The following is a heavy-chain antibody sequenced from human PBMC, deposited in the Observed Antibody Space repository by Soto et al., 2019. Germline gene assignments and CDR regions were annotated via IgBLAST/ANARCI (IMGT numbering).Heavy chain of an antibody. Sequence: QVQLVQSGAEVKKPGASVKVSCKASGYTFTSYGISWVRQAPGQGLEWMGWISAYNGNTNYAQKLQGRVTMTTDTSTSTAYMELRSLRSDDTAVYYCARAKQRMERAPHAVYGMDVWGQGTTFTVSS. J-gene: IGHJ6*01. CDR2: ISAYNGNT. CDR3: ARAKQRMERAPHAVYGMDV. CDR1: GYTFTSYG. V-gene: IGHV1-18*01. D-gene: IGHD6-25*01.